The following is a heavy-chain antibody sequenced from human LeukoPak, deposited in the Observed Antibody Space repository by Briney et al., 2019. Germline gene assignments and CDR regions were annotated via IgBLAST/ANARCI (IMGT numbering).Heavy chain of an antibody. D-gene: IGHD4-17*01. CDR3: ASLMNGDYGYYFDY. J-gene: IGHJ4*02. CDR2: INHSGST. V-gene: IGHV4-34*01. Sequence: GSLRLSCAASGFTFSSYAMSWVRQAPGKGLEWIGEINHSGSTNYNPSLKSRVTISVDTSKNQFSLKLSSVTAADTAVYYCASLMNGDYGYYFDYWGQGTLVTVSS. CDR1: GFTFSSYA.